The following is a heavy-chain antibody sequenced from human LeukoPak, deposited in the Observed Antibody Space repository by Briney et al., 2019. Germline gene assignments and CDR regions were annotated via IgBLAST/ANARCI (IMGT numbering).Heavy chain of an antibody. CDR2: INHSGST. J-gene: IGHJ6*02. CDR1: GGSFSGYY. V-gene: IGHV4-34*01. Sequence: SETLSLTCAVYGGSFSGYYWSWIRQPPGKGLEWIGEINHSGSTNYNPSLKSRVTISVDTSKNQFSLKLSSVTAADTAVYYCARGDYYYGMDVWGQGTTVTVSS. CDR3: ARGDYYYGMDV.